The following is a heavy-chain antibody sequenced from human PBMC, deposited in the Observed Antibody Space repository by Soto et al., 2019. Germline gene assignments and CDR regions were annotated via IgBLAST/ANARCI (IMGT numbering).Heavy chain of an antibody. J-gene: IGHJ4*02. CDR3: ARVENRALYY. CDR2: ISAYNGNT. Sequence: ASVKVSCKASGYTFTSYGISWVRQAPGQGLEWMGWISAYNGNTNYSQKFQGRVTITRDTSASTAYMELSSLRSEDTAVYYCARVENRALYYWGQGTLVTVSS. CDR1: GYTFTSYG. V-gene: IGHV1-18*04.